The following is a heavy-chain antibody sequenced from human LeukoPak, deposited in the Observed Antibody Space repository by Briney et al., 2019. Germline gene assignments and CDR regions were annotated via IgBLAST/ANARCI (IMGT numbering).Heavy chain of an antibody. CDR1: GCTFTSYG. V-gene: IGHV1-18*01. J-gene: IGHJ4*02. CDR3: ARDHSSSWSDEYYFDY. D-gene: IGHD6-13*01. CDR2: ISAYNGNT. Sequence: ASVKVSCKASGCTFTSYGISWVRQAPGQGLEWMGWISAYNGNTNYAQKLQGRVTMTTDTSTSTAYMELRSLRSDDTAVYYCARDHSSSWSDEYYFDYWGQGTLVTVSS.